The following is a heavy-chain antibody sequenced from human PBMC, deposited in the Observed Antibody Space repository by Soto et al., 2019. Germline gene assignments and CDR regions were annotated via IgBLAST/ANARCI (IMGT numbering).Heavy chain of an antibody. CDR2: IYYSGST. V-gene: IGHV4-39*01. J-gene: IGHJ4*02. Sequence: SETLSLTCTVSGCSISSSSYYWGWIRQPPGKGLEWIGSIYYSGSTYYNPSLKSRVTISVDTSKNQFSLKLSSVTAADTAVYYCARQGYGSGSYYTTLPLLDYRGQGTLVTVSS. D-gene: IGHD3-10*01. CDR3: ARQGYGSGSYYTTLPLLDY. CDR1: GCSISSSSYY.